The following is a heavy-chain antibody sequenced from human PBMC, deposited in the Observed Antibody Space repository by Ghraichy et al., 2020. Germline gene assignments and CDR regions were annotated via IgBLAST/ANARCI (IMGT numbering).Heavy chain of an antibody. Sequence: SEKVSCKASGGTFSSYAISWVRQAPGQGLEWMGGIIPIFGTANYAQKFQGRVTITADESTSTAYMELSSLRSEDTAVYYCARGGWASEYSSSDPIDYWGQGTLVTVSS. CDR2: IIPIFGTA. J-gene: IGHJ4*02. D-gene: IGHD6-6*01. CDR1: GGTFSSYA. V-gene: IGHV1-69*13. CDR3: ARGGWASEYSSSDPIDY.